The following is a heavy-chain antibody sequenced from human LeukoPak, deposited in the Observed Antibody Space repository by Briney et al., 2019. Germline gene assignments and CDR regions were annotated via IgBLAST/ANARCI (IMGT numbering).Heavy chain of an antibody. Sequence: SETLSLTCAVYGGSFSGYYWSWIRQPPGKGLEWIGEINHSGSTNYNPSLKSRVTISVDTSKNQFSLKLSSVTAADTAVYYCARDQGPTVTPSIYYYYYMDVWGKGTTVTVSS. CDR2: INHSGST. J-gene: IGHJ6*03. V-gene: IGHV4-34*01. CDR3: ARDQGPTVTPSIYYYYYMDV. CDR1: GGSFSGYY. D-gene: IGHD4-11*01.